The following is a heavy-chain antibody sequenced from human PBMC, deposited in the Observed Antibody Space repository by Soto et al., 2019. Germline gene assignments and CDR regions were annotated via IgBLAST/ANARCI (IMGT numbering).Heavy chain of an antibody. D-gene: IGHD3-22*01. CDR1: GFTFSSYS. Sequence: PGGSLILSCSASGFTFSSYSMNLVRQAPGKGLEWVSSISSSSSYIYYADSVKGRFTISRDNAKNSLYLQMNSLRAEDTAVYYCARVDYYYDSSGYTKGYFDYWGQGTLVTVSS. J-gene: IGHJ4*02. CDR3: ARVDYYYDSSGYTKGYFDY. V-gene: IGHV3-21*01. CDR2: ISSSSSYI.